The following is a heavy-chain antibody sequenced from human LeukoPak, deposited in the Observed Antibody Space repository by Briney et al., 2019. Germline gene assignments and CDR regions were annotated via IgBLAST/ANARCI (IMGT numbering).Heavy chain of an antibody. CDR1: GYTFTSYG. CDR2: ISAYNGNT. Sequence: GASVKVSCKASGYTFTSYGISWVRQAPGQGLEWMGWISAYNGNTNYAQKLQGRVTMTTDTSTSTAYMELRSLRSDDTAVYYCARVARNSSNWYLYYYYYGMDVWGQGTTVTVSS. V-gene: IGHV1-18*01. CDR3: ARVARNSSNWYLYYYYYGMDV. D-gene: IGHD6-13*01. J-gene: IGHJ6*02.